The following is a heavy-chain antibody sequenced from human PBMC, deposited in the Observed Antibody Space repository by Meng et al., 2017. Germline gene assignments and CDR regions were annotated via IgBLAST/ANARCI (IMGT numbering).Heavy chain of an antibody. CDR2: IYHSGST. V-gene: IGHV4-38-2*02. CDR3: ARDPVSSGWYWGKVYYYGMDV. D-gene: IGHD6-19*01. J-gene: IGHJ6*02. Sequence: CSGGWIRQPPGKGLEGLGRIYHSGSTCSNPSLKSRVTISVDTSKNQFYLELSSVTAADRAVYYCARDPVSSGWYWGKVYYYGMDVWGQGTMVTVSS. CDR1: CS.